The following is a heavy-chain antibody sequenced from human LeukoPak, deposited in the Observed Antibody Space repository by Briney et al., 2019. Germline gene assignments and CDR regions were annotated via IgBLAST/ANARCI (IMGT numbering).Heavy chain of an antibody. CDR2: IKQDGSEK. J-gene: IGHJ4*02. CDR1: GFTFSDYW. CDR3: ARDPVRGYSGYEGDY. Sequence: GGSLRLSCVGSGFTFSDYWMSWVRQAPGKGLEWVANIKQDGSEKDYVDAPKGRFTISRDNAKSSLYLQMNSLRAEDTAVYYCARDPVRGYSGYEGDYWGQGTLVTVSS. D-gene: IGHD5-12*01. V-gene: IGHV3-7*01.